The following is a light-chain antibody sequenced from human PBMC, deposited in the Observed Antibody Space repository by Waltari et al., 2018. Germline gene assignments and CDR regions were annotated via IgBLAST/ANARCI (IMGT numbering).Light chain of an antibody. CDR3: QQLNSYLT. Sequence: IQLTQSPSPLPASVRDRVNITCRASQGISSYLAWYQQKPGKAPNLLIYAASTLQSGVPSRFSGIGSGTDFTLTISSLQPEDFATYYCQQLNSYLTFGQGTRL. V-gene: IGKV1-9*01. CDR1: QGISSY. J-gene: IGKJ5*01. CDR2: AAS.